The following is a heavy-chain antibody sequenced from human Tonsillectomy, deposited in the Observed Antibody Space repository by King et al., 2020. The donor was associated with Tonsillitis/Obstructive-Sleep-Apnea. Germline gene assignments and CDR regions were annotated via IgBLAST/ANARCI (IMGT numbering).Heavy chain of an antibody. D-gene: IGHD5-12*01. J-gene: IGHJ6*03. CDR3: ARSVATIAYYYYHYMDV. CDR2: IIPIFGTP. CDR1: GGTFSSYD. Sequence: QLVQSGAEVKKPGSSVKLSCKASGGTFSSYDISWVRQAPGQGLEWMGGIIPIFGTPSYAQKFQGRVTITADESTSTAYMELSSLRSEDTAVYYCARSVATIAYYYYHYMDVWGKGTTVTVSS. V-gene: IGHV1-69*12.